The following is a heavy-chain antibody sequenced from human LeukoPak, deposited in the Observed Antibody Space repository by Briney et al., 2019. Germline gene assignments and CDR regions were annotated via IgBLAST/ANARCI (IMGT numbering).Heavy chain of an antibody. CDR2: ISSSSSTI. CDR3: ARDYGPVGSSTSCHDY. D-gene: IGHD2-2*01. CDR1: GFTFSSYS. V-gene: IGHV3-48*01. Sequence: PGGSLRLSCTTSGFTFSSYSMNWVRQAPGKGLEWVSYISSSSSTIYYADSVKGRFTISRDNAKNSLYLQMNSLRAEDTAVYYCARDYGPVGSSTSCHDYWGQGTLVTVSS. J-gene: IGHJ4*02.